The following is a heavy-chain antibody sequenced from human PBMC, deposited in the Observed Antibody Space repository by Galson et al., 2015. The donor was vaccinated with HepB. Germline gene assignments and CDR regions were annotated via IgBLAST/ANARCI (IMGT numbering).Heavy chain of an antibody. Sequence: SLRLSCAASGFTFSSYAMSWVRQAPGKGLEWVSAISGSGGSTYYADSVKGRFTISRDNSKNTLYLQMNSLRAEDTAVYYCAKDQFIAAAVFYYYYGMDVWGQGTTVTVSS. J-gene: IGHJ6*02. V-gene: IGHV3-23*01. CDR3: AKDQFIAAAVFYYYYGMDV. D-gene: IGHD6-13*01. CDR1: GFTFSSYA. CDR2: ISGSGGST.